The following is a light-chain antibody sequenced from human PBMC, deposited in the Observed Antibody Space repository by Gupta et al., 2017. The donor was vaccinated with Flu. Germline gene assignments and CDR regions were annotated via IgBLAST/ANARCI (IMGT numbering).Light chain of an antibody. V-gene: IGLV1-40*01. CDR2: GNS. CDR1: SSNIGAGYD. Sequence: QSVLTQPPSVSGAPGQRVTISCTWSSSNIGAGYDVHWYQQLPGTAPKLLIYGNSNRPSGVPDRFSGSKPGTSASLAITGLQAEDEADYYCQSYDSSLSGYVFGAGTKVTVL. CDR3: QSYDSSLSGYV. J-gene: IGLJ1*01.